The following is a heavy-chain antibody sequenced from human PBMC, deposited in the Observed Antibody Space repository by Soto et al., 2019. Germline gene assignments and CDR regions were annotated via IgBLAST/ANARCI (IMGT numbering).Heavy chain of an antibody. CDR1: GFPFSNYA. Sequence: QVQLVESGGGVVQPGRSLRLSCAASGFPFSNYAMHWVRQAPGKGLEGVAFISYDGRDKYYADSVKGRFTISRANSKNTMFLQMNRLRVEDTAVYYCATAGAAAAGNDAFDIWGQGTMVTVSS. CDR2: ISYDGRDK. V-gene: IGHV3-30*04. CDR3: ATAGAAAAGNDAFDI. D-gene: IGHD6-13*01. J-gene: IGHJ3*02.